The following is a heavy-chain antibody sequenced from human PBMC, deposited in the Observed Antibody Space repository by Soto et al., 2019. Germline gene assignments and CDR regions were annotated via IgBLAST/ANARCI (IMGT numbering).Heavy chain of an antibody. D-gene: IGHD3-10*01. CDR1: GFTFSSYG. Sequence: GGSLRLSCAASGFTFSSYGMHWVRQAPGKGLEWVAVIWYDGSNKYYADSAKGRFTISRDNSKNTLYLQMNSLRAEDTAVYYCARVREEKLIIYYVSGSYSQSSYYYYSGMDVWGQGTTVTVSS. V-gene: IGHV3-33*01. J-gene: IGHJ6*02. CDR3: ARVREEKLIIYYVSGSYSQSSYYYYSGMDV. CDR2: IWYDGSNK.